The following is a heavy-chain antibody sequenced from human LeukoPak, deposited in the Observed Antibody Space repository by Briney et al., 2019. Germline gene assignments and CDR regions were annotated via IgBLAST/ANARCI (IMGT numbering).Heavy chain of an antibody. D-gene: IGHD6-19*01. V-gene: IGHV4-39*01. CDR2: IYYSGST. J-gene: IGHJ3*02. Sequence: WVRQAPGKGLEWIGSIYYSGSTYYNPSLKSRVTISVDTSKNQFSLKLSSVTAADTAVYYCARHGYSSGWFRGDAFDIWGQGTMATVSS. CDR3: ARHGYSSGWFRGDAFDI.